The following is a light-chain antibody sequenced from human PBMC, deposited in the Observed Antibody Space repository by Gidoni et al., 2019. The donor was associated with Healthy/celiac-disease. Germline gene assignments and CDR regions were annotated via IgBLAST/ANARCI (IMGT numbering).Light chain of an antibody. CDR2: GAS. CDR3: QQYGSSPGYT. CDR1: QSVSSSY. V-gene: IGKV3-20*01. Sequence: EIVFTQSPGTLSLSPGERATLSCRASQSVSSSYLAWHQQKPGQAPRLLIYGASSRATGIPDRFSGSGSGTDVTLTISRLEPEDFAVYYCQQYGSSPGYTFGQGTKLEIK. J-gene: IGKJ2*01.